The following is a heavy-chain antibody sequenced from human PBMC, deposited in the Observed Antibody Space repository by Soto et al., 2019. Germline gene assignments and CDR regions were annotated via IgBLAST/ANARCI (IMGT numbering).Heavy chain of an antibody. V-gene: IGHV4-59*01. CDR1: GGSISSYC. J-gene: IGHJ4*02. D-gene: IGHD2-15*01. CDR3: ARDTGYCSGGSCFYYFDY. CDR2: IYYSGST. Sequence: PSETLSLTCTVSGGSISSYCWSWIRQPPGKGLEWIGYIYYSGSTNYNPSLKSRVTISVDTSKNQFSLKLSSVTAADTAVYYCARDTGYCSGGSCFYYFDYWGQGTLVTVSS.